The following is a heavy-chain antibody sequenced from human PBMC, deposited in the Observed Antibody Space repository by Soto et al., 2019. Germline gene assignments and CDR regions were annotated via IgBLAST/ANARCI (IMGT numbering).Heavy chain of an antibody. Sequence: QVQLVHSGAEVKKPGASVKVSCKASGSTFSTLDLNWVRQAPGQGLDWMGWMHANTGLTGHAQKFQGRLSMTRDTSISTASMELSSLRADDTAVYYCARYIFGQGFISWGQGTLVTVSS. D-gene: IGHD3-10*01. CDR1: GSTFSTLD. J-gene: IGHJ4*02. V-gene: IGHV1-8*01. CDR3: ARYIFGQGFIS. CDR2: MHANTGLT.